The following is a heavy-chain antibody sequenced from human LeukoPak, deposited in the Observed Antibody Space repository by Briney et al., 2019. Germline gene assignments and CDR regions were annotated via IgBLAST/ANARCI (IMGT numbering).Heavy chain of an antibody. CDR2: INHSGST. Sequence: PSETLSLTCAVYGGSFSAYYWSWIRQSPGKGLEWIGGINHSGSTDYNPSLKSRVTISAETSKNQFSLTLISVTAADTAVYYCARSGIAAAGYFPMGYYYYMDVWGKGTTVTISS. CDR3: ARSGIAAAGYFPMGYYYYMDV. V-gene: IGHV4-34*01. J-gene: IGHJ6*03. D-gene: IGHD6-13*01. CDR1: GGSFSAYY.